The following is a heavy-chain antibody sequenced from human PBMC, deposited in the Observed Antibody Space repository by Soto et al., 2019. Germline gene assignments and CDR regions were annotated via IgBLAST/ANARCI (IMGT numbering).Heavy chain of an antibody. CDR1: GYTFTSYG. V-gene: IGHV1-18*01. Sequence: ASVKVSCKASGYTFTSYGISWVRQAPGQGLEWMGWISAYNGNTNYAQKLQGRVTMTTDTSTSTAYMELRSLRSDDTAVYYCARVGGYCSGGSCYFYYYYYMDVWGKGTTVTVSS. CDR3: ARVGGYCSGGSCYFYYYYYMDV. CDR2: ISAYNGNT. J-gene: IGHJ6*03. D-gene: IGHD2-15*01.